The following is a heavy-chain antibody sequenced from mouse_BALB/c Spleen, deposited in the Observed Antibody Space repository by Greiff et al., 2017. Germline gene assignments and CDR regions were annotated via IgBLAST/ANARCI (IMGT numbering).Heavy chain of an antibody. CDR1: GYAFTNYL. CDR3: ARSSSSYVDD. CDR2: INPGSGGT. V-gene: IGHV1-54*01. Sequence: QVQLKQSGAELVRPGTSVKVSCKASGYAFTNYLIEWVKQRPGQGLEWIGVINPGSGGTNYNEKFKGKATLTADKSSSTAYMQLSSLTSDDSAVYFCARSSSSYVDDWGQGTTLTVSS. J-gene: IGHJ2*01. D-gene: IGHD1-1*01.